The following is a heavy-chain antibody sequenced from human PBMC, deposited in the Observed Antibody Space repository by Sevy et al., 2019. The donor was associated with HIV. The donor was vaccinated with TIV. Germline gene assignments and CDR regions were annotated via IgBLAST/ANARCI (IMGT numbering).Heavy chain of an antibody. CDR2: IKQDAGQK. CDR1: GFTFSKYW. D-gene: IGHD1-7*01. Sequence: GGALRLSCAASGFTFSKYWMGWVRQAPGKGLEWVANIKQDAGQKYYVDSVKGRFTISRDNAKNSLYLQMNSLRAEDRAVCFCARNDGNYYFHYWGQGTLVTVSS. V-gene: IGHV3-7*01. CDR3: ARNDGNYYFHY. J-gene: IGHJ4*01.